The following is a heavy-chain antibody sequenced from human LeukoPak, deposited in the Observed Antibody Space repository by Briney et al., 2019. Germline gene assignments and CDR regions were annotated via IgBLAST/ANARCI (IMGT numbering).Heavy chain of an antibody. Sequence: SETLSLTRAVYGGSFSGYYWSWIRQPPGKGLEWIGEINHSGSTNYNPSLKSRVTISVDTSKNQFSLKLSSVTAADTAVYYCARGDYSSGWYRGPIDYWGQGTLVTVSS. CDR3: ARGDYSSGWYRGPIDY. V-gene: IGHV4-34*01. CDR1: GGSFSGYY. J-gene: IGHJ4*02. D-gene: IGHD6-19*01. CDR2: INHSGST.